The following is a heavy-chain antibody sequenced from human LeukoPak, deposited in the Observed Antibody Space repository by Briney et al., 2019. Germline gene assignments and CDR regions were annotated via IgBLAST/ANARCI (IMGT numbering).Heavy chain of an antibody. CDR1: GHTFTSYG. CDR3: ASRDLVGATEDAFDI. V-gene: IGHV1-18*01. D-gene: IGHD1-26*01. Sequence: ASVKVSCKASGHTFTSYGISWVRQAPGQGLEWMGWISAYNGNTNYAQKLQGRVTMTTDTSTSTAYMELRSLRSDDTAVYYCASRDLVGATEDAFDIWGQGTMVTVSS. J-gene: IGHJ3*02. CDR2: ISAYNGNT.